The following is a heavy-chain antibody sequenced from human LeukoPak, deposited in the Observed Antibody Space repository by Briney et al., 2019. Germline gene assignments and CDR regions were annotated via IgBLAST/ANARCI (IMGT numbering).Heavy chain of an antibody. CDR1: GYTFTCYY. V-gene: IGHV1-2*06. D-gene: IGHD2-8*01. CDR3: ARDPAGRGVANWFDP. J-gene: IGHJ5*02. CDR2: INPNSGGT. Sequence: ASVKVSCKASGYTFTCYYMHWVRQAPGQGLEWMGRINPNSGGTNYAQKFQGRVTMTRDTSISTAYMELSRLRSDDTAVYYCARDPAGRGVANWFDPWGQGTLVTVSS.